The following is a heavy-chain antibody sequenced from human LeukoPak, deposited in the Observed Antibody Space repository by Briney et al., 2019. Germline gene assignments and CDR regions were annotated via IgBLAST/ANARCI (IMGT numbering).Heavy chain of an antibody. CDR1: GGTFSSYA. CDR2: IIPIFGTA. CDR3: ARDRGSGSYSDY. D-gene: IGHD3-10*01. J-gene: IGHJ4*02. Sequence: SVKVSCEASGGTFSSYAISWVRQAPGQGLEWMGGIIPIFGTANYAQKFQGRVTITADESTSTAYMELSSLRSEDTAVYYCARDRGSGSYSDYWGQGTLVTVSS. V-gene: IGHV1-69*13.